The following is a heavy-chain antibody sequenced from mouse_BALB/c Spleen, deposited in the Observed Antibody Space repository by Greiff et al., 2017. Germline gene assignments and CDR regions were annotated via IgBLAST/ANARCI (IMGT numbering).Heavy chain of an antibody. Sequence: VQLQQSGPELVKPGASVKMSCKASGYTFTSYVMHWVKQKPGQGLEWIGYINPYNDGTKYNEKFKGKATLTSDKSSSTAYMELSSLTSEDSAVYYCARSGDVGYYAMDYWGQGTSVTVSS. J-gene: IGHJ4*01. D-gene: IGHD3-1*01. CDR1: GYTFTSYV. CDR3: ARSGDVGYYAMDY. V-gene: IGHV1-14*01. CDR2: INPYNDGT.